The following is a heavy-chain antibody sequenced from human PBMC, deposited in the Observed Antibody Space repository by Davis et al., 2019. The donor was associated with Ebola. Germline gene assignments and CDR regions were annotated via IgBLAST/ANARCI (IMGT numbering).Heavy chain of an antibody. J-gene: IGHJ4*02. CDR3: ARVAYDYIWGSYRYTDPL. Sequence: SVKVSCKASGGTFSSYAISWVRQAPGQGLEWMGGIIPIFGTANYTQKFQGRVTITADKSTSTAYMELSSLRSEDTAVYYCARVAYDYIWGSYRYTDPLWGQGTLVTVSS. V-gene: IGHV1-69*06. D-gene: IGHD3-16*02. CDR2: IIPIFGTA. CDR1: GGTFSSYA.